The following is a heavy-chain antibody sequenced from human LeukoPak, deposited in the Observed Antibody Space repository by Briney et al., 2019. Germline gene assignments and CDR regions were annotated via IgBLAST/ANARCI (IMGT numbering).Heavy chain of an antibody. Sequence: ASVKVSCKASGYTFTGYYMHGVRQAPGQGFEWMGWINPNTGGTNYAQNFQGRVTMTRDTSISTAYMELSGLRSDDTAVYYCASYPRYSSSPPFDYWGQGTLVTASS. D-gene: IGHD6-6*01. V-gene: IGHV1-2*02. CDR1: GYTFTGYY. CDR3: ASYPRYSSSPPFDY. CDR2: INPNTGGT. J-gene: IGHJ4*02.